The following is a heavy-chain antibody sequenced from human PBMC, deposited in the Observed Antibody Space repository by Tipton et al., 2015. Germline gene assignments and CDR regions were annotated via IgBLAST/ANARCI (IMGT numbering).Heavy chain of an antibody. V-gene: IGHV4-59*11. Sequence: TLSLTCTVSGGSISSRYWSWIRQPPGKGLEWIGHIHYTGITNYNPTLRSRVTISVDMSKNNFSLRLTSVTAADTAVYFCATDISSSSVGWFDPWGQGTLVTVSS. D-gene: IGHD6-6*01. CDR1: GGSISSRY. J-gene: IGHJ5*02. CDR2: IHYTGIT. CDR3: ATDISSSSVGWFDP.